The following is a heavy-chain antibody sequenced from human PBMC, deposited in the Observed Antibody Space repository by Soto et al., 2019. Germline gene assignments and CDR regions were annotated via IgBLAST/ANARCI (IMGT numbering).Heavy chain of an antibody. CDR2: IYYSGST. Sequence: QLQLQESGPGLVKPSETLSLTCTVSGGSISSSSYYWGWIRQPPGKGLEWIGSIYYSGSTYYNPSLKSRVTISVDTSKNQFSLKLSSVTAADTAVYYCARWKGAASVSSSSLLYYYYYYMDVWGKGTTVTVSS. D-gene: IGHD6-6*01. CDR3: ARWKGAASVSSSSLLYYYYYYMDV. V-gene: IGHV4-39*01. J-gene: IGHJ6*03. CDR1: GGSISSSSYY.